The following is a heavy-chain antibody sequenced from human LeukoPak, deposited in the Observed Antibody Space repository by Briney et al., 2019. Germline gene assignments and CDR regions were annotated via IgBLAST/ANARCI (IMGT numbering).Heavy chain of an antibody. Sequence: GGSLRLSCAASGFTSSSYWMSWVRQGPGKGLEWVANIKQDGSEKYYVDSVKGRFTISRDNAKNSLYLQMNSLRAEDTAVYYCAKDGLPGGAFDIWGQGTMVTVSS. D-gene: IGHD2-15*01. CDR2: IKQDGSEK. V-gene: IGHV3-7*03. CDR3: AKDGLPGGAFDI. CDR1: GFTSSSYW. J-gene: IGHJ3*02.